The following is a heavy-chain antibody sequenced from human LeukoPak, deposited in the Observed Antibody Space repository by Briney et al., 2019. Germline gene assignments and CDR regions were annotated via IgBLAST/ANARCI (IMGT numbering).Heavy chain of an antibody. CDR1: GFTFSAYA. J-gene: IGHJ3*02. CDR3: ARVSSVWDAFDI. CDR2: IGSDNKP. D-gene: IGHD6-19*01. Sequence: GGSLRLSCEASGFTFSAYAMTWVRQAPGKGLEWVSSIGSDNKPHYSESVKGRFAISRDNSKNTLYLQMNSLRAEDTAVYYCARVSSVWDAFDIWGQGTVVTVSS. V-gene: IGHV3-69-1*01.